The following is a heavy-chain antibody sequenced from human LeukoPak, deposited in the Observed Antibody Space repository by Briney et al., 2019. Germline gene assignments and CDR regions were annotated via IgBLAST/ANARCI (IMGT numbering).Heavy chain of an antibody. CDR1: GFTFSSYG. CDR3: AKDSGYSSGWQADY. Sequence: GRTLRLSCAASGFTFSSYGMHWVRQAPGLGLEGVAVISYDGSNKYYADSVKGRFTISRDNSKNTLYLQMNSLRAEDTAVYYCAKDSGYSSGWQADYWGQGTLVTVSS. J-gene: IGHJ4*02. D-gene: IGHD6-19*01. CDR2: ISYDGSNK. V-gene: IGHV3-30*18.